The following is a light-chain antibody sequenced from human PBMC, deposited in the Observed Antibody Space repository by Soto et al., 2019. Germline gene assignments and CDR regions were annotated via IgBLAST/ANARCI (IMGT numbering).Light chain of an antibody. V-gene: IGKV3-11*01. CDR3: QQRSNWLT. J-gene: IGKJ4*01. CDR2: DAS. Sequence: EIVLTQSPATLSLSPGERATLSCRASQSVSSYLAWYQQKPGQAPRLLIYDASNRATGIPARFSGSGSGTDFTLTISSREPEDFAVYYCQQRSNWLTFGGGTKVESK. CDR1: QSVSSY.